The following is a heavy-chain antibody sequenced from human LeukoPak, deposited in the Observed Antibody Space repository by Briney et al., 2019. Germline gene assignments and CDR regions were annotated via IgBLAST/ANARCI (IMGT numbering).Heavy chain of an antibody. CDR2: IYSGGTT. V-gene: IGHV3-53*01. Sequence: PWGSLRLSCAASGITVSSNYMSWVRQPPGKGLEWVSIIYSGGTTYYADSVQGRFTISRDNSKNTVYLQMNSLRVEDTAVYYCARDPRTTGKSNYGMDVWGQGTTVTVSS. CDR1: GITVSSNY. CDR3: ARDPRTTGKSNYGMDV. J-gene: IGHJ6*02. D-gene: IGHD4-17*01.